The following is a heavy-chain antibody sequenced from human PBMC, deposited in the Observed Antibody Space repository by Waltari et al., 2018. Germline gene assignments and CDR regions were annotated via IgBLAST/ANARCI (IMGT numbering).Heavy chain of an antibody. D-gene: IGHD2-8*02. J-gene: IGHJ3*01. CDR1: GFIFDAYA. V-gene: IGHV3-9*01. CDR3: ASVSVTGDLGGFDF. Sequence: EVQLVESGGELVQPGGTLRLSCPTSGFIFDAYAMQWVRQAPGKGLEWVSGINGNGGGIGYADSVKGRFNISRDNVKKSLYLEMNSLRVEDTASYFCASVSVTGDLGGFDFWGQGTMVVVSS. CDR2: INGNGGGI.